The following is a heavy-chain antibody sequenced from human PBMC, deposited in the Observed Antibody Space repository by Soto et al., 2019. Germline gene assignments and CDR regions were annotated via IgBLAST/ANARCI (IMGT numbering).Heavy chain of an antibody. J-gene: IGHJ4*02. CDR2: FDPEDGET. CDR1: GYTLTELS. D-gene: IGHD3-10*01. V-gene: IGHV1-24*01. CDR3: ATPGDGSGSYYNEIFDY. Sequence: ASVKVSCKVSGYTLTELSMHWVRQAPGKGLEWMGGFDPEDGETIYAQKFQGRVTMTEDTSTDTAYMELSSLRSEDTAVCYCATPGDGSGSYYNEIFDYWGQGTLVTVSS.